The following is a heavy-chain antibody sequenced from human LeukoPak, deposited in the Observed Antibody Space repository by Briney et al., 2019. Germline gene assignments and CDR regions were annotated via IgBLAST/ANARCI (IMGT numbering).Heavy chain of an antibody. CDR3: AKDRYYDSSGYRVLDY. J-gene: IGHJ4*02. V-gene: IGHV3-30-3*01. Sequence: GGSLRLSCAASGFTFSSYAMHWVRQAPGKGLEWVAVISYDGSNKYYADSVKGRFTISRDNSKNTLYLQMNSLRAEDTAVYYCAKDRYYDSSGYRVLDYWGQGTLVTVSS. CDR1: GFTFSSYA. CDR2: ISYDGSNK. D-gene: IGHD3-22*01.